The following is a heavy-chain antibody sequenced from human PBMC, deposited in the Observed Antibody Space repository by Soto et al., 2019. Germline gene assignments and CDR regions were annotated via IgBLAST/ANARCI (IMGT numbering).Heavy chain of an antibody. J-gene: IGHJ4*02. CDR3: AREMWTRSGPRNFFDY. CDR2: ISPYSGNT. D-gene: IGHD6-25*01. Sequence: QVQLVQSEAEVKKPGASVKVSCKASGYGFTIYGISWVRQAPGQGLEWMGWISPYSGNTRYPENLQGRVTMTTDTSTSTAYMELRSLRSDDTAVYYCAREMWTRSGPRNFFDYWGQGALVTVSS. V-gene: IGHV1-18*01. CDR1: GYGFTIYG.